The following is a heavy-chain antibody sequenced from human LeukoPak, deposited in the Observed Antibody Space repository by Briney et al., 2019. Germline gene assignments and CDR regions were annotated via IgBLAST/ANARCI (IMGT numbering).Heavy chain of an antibody. D-gene: IGHD2-15*01. CDR2: ISGSGGST. CDR1: GFTVSSNY. V-gene: IGHV3-23*01. CDR3: AKDRSPYCSGGSCYSDY. J-gene: IGHJ4*02. Sequence: GGSLRLSCAASGFTVSSNYMSWVRQAPGKGLEWVSTISGSGGSTYYADSVKGRFTISRDNSKNTLYLQVNSLRAEDTAVYYCAKDRSPYCSGGSCYSDYWGQGTLVTVSS.